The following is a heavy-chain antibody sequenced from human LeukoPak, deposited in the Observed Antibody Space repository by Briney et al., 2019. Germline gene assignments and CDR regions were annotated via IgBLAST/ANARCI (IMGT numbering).Heavy chain of an antibody. Sequence: PSETLSLTCSLSGASVTSGGFYWGWLRQPPGKGLEWIATIYYTGSTYYDPSLKSRVTISIDTSKNQFSLNVRSVSAADTAVYYCARHSGSGSLSRPFDPWGQGTLVTVTS. V-gene: IGHV4-39*01. J-gene: IGHJ5*02. CDR1: GASVTSGGFY. CDR2: IYYTGST. CDR3: ARHSGSGSLSRPFDP. D-gene: IGHD3-10*01.